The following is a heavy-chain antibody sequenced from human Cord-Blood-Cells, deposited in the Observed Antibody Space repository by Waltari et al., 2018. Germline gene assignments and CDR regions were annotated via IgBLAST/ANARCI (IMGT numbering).Heavy chain of an antibody. J-gene: IGHJ3*02. Sequence: QVQLVESGGGVVQPGRSLRLSCAASGFTFSSYGMHWVRQAPGKGLAWVAVISYDGSNKYYADSVKGRFTISRDNSKNTLYLQMNSLRAEDTAVYYCAKQLGRGSLDAFDIWGQGTMVTVSS. V-gene: IGHV3-30*18. CDR3: AKQLGRGSLDAFDI. D-gene: IGHD7-27*01. CDR1: GFTFSSYG. CDR2: ISYDGSNK.